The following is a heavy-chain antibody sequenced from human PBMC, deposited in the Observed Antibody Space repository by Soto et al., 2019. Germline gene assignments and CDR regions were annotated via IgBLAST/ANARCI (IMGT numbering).Heavy chain of an antibody. Sequence: PSETLSLTCTVSGGSVSSGSYYWSWIRQPPGKGLEWIGYIYYSGSTNYNPSLKSRVTISVDTSKNQFSLKLSSVTAADTAVYYCARDARRATVVTGPWYYYYYGMDVWGQGTTVTVSS. V-gene: IGHV4-61*01. CDR1: GGSVSSGSYY. J-gene: IGHJ6*02. D-gene: IGHD2-15*01. CDR3: ARDARRATVVTGPWYYYYYGMDV. CDR2: IYYSGST.